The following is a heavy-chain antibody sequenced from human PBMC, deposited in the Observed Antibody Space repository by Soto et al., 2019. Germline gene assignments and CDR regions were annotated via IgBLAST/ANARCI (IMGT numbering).Heavy chain of an antibody. D-gene: IGHD6-19*01. CDR2: INSDGSTT. CDR1: ELIIGSTW. Sequence: EVQLVESGGGLVQPGGPLRLPFGTCELIIGSTWLHWVRKAPGKGLWWVSRINSDGSTTSYGDSVKGRFTISRDNAKNTLYLQMNSLRAEDTAVYYCARGPSGWYGFDYWGQGTLVTVSS. CDR3: ARGPSGWYGFDY. J-gene: IGHJ4*02. V-gene: IGHV3-74*01.